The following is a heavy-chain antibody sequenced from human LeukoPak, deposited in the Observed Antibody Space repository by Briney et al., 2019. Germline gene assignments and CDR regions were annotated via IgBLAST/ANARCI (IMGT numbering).Heavy chain of an antibody. D-gene: IGHD3-22*01. V-gene: IGHV3-48*01. CDR2: ISSSSSII. CDR1: GFTFSSNG. CDR3: AGDDSSGYFFDF. Sequence: PGGSLRLSCAASGFTFSSNGMNWVRQAPGKGLEWASYISSSSSIIYYTDSVKGRFTISRDNAKNSLYLQMNSLRAEDTAMYFCAGDDSSGYFFDFWGQGTLVTVSS. J-gene: IGHJ4*02.